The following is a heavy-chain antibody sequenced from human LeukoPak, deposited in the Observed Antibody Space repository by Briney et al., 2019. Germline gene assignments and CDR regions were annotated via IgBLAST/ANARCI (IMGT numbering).Heavy chain of an antibody. CDR3: AKDRSGGGDYYFGMDV. V-gene: IGHV3-7*01. D-gene: IGHD6-19*01. CDR1: EFSASNYW. CDR2: IKQDGSQE. J-gene: IGHJ6*02. Sequence: AGGSLRLSCVVSEFSASNYWMSWVRQAPGKGLEWVANIKQDGSQENYVDSVKSRFTISRDNAKNSVYLQMNGLLVEDTAVYYCAKDRSGGGDYYFGMDVWGPGTTDTVSS.